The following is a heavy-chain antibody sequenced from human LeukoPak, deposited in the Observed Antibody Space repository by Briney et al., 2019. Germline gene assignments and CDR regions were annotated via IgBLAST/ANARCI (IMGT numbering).Heavy chain of an antibody. J-gene: IGHJ4*02. V-gene: IGHV3-21*01. CDR1: GFTFSSYS. Sequence: GGSLRLSCAASGFTFSSYSMNWVRQAPGKGLEWVSSISSSSSYIYCPDSVKGRFTISRDNAKNSLYLQMNSLRAEDTAVYYCAREEPYYYGSGSRIDYWGQGTLVTVSS. CDR2: ISSSSSYI. CDR3: AREEPYYYGSGSRIDY. D-gene: IGHD3-10*01.